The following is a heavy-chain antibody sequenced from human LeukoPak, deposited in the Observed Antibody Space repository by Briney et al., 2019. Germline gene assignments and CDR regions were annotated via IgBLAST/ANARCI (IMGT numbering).Heavy chain of an antibody. D-gene: IGHD3-9*01. Sequence: GGSLRLSCAASGFTVSSNYMSWVRQAPGKGLEWVSSISSSSSYIYYADSVKGRFTISRDNAKNSLYLQMNSLRAEDTAVYYCARDSKYDIIDYWGQGTLVTVSS. V-gene: IGHV3-21*01. CDR2: ISSSSSYI. J-gene: IGHJ4*02. CDR1: GFTVSSNY. CDR3: ARDSKYDIIDY.